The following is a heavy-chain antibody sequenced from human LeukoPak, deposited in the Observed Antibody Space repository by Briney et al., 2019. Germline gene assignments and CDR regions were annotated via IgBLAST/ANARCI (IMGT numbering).Heavy chain of an antibody. CDR2: INHSGST. D-gene: IGHD3-10*01. V-gene: IGHV4-34*01. CDR3: ARGRRGYYGSGSYRHLYSDY. CDR1: GGSFSGYY. Sequence: PSETLSLTCAVYGGSFSGYYWSWIRQPPGKGLEWIGEINHSGSTNYNPSLKSRVTISVDTSKNQFSLKLSSVTAADTAVYYCARGRRGYYGSGSYRHLYSDYWGQGTLVTVSS. J-gene: IGHJ4*02.